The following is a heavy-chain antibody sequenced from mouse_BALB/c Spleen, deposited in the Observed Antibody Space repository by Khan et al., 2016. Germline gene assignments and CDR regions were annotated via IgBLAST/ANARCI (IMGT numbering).Heavy chain of an antibody. CDR2: IFPGSGST. J-gene: IGHJ4*01. CDR1: GYTFTDYY. V-gene: IGHV1-77*01. Sequence: QVRLQQSGTELPRPGASVKLSCKASGYTFTDYYLHWVKQRPGQGLEWIGEIFPGSGSTYYNEKFKGKASLTADTSSSTAYMQLSSLTSEDSADYYCARTYYDYFAMDYWGHGASVTVSS. CDR3: ARTYYDYFAMDY. D-gene: IGHD1-2*01.